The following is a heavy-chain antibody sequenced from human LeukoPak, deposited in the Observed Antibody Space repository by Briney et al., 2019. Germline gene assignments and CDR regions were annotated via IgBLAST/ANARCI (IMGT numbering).Heavy chain of an antibody. CDR1: GGSISSYY. J-gene: IGHJ4*02. V-gene: IGHV4-59*01. CDR2: IYYSGST. CDR3: AAETYGGKPLYYFDY. Sequence: SETLSLTCTVSGGSISSYYWSWIRQPPGKGLEWIGYIYYSGSTNYSPSFKGRVTISVDTSKNQFSLNLNSVTAADTAVYYCAAETYGGKPLYYFDYWGQGALVTVSS. D-gene: IGHD4-23*01.